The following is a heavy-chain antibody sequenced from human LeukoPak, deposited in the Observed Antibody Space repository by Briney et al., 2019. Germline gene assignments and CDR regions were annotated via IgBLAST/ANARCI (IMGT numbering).Heavy chain of an antibody. Sequence: GGSPRLSCSASGFTFKSYAIHWVRQAPGKGLEYVSGISSNGRSPYYADSVNGRFAISRDNSKNMVYLQVSSLRLEDTAVYYCVKSRGLAAAGHYYGMDVWGQGTTVTVSS. J-gene: IGHJ6*02. CDR1: GFTFKSYA. D-gene: IGHD6-19*01. V-gene: IGHV3-64D*06. CDR3: VKSRGLAAAGHYYGMDV. CDR2: ISSNGRSP.